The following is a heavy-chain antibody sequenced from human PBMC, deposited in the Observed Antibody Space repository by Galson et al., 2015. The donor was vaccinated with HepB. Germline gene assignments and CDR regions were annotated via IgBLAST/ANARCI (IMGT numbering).Heavy chain of an antibody. D-gene: IGHD6-6*01. J-gene: IGHJ3*02. CDR3: ARDGGGEYSSSSGFIDAFDI. CDR2: IIPIFGTA. CDR1: GGTFSSYA. V-gene: IGHV1-69*13. Sequence: SVKVSCKASGGTFSSYAISWVRQAPGQGLEWMGGIIPIFGTANYAQKFQGRVTITADESTSTAYMELSSLRSEDTAVYYCARDGGGEYSSSSGFIDAFDIWGQGTMVTVSS.